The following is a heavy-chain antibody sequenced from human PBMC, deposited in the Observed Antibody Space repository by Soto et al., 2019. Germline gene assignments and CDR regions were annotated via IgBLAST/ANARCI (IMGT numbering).Heavy chain of an antibody. CDR2: ISNDGKNE. D-gene: IGHD3-10*01. J-gene: IGHJ4*02. Sequence: QMQLVESGGGVVQPGRSLRLSCAASGFTFSYYGMHWVRQAPGKGLEWVAVISNDGKNEYNADSVRGRFAISRDNSKNTLYLQMYSLRAEDTAVYYCAKDSGRGSADYYFDYWGQGTLVTVSS. V-gene: IGHV3-30*18. CDR3: AKDSGRGSADYYFDY. CDR1: GFTFSYYG.